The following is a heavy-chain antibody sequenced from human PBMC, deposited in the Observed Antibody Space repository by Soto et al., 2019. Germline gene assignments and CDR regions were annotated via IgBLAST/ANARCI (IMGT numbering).Heavy chain of an antibody. CDR1: GYTFTSYA. J-gene: IGHJ4*02. Sequence: QVQLVQSGAEEKKPGASVKVSCKASGYTFTSYAMHWVRQAPGQRLDWMGWINAGNGNTKYSQKFHGRVTITRDTSASTAYMVLSSLRSEDTAVYYCARAVSVAADFDYLGQGTLVTVSS. CDR3: ARAVSVAADFDY. D-gene: IGHD6-19*01. CDR2: INAGNGNT. V-gene: IGHV1-3*05.